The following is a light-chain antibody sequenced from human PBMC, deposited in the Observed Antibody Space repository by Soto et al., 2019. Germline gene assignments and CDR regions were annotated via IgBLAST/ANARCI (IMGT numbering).Light chain of an antibody. V-gene: IGLV1-47*01. J-gene: IGLJ1*01. CDR2: RNN. CDR1: SSNIGSNY. Sequence: QSALTQPPSASGTPGQRVTISCSGSSSNIGSNYVYWYQQVPGTAPKLLIYRNNQRPSGVPDRFSGSKSGTSASLAISGLRSEDEADYYCAAWDDSLSGLYVFGTGTKVTVL. CDR3: AAWDDSLSGLYV.